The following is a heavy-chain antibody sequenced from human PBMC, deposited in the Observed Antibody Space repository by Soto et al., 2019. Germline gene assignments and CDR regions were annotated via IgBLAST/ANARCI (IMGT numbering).Heavy chain of an antibody. Sequence: GSLRLSCAASGFTFSSYAMSWVRQAPGKGLEWVSAISGSGGSTYYADSVKGRFTISRDNSKNTLYLQMNSLRADDTAVYYCARDSPDPQFPQGLDVWGKGTTVTVSS. J-gene: IGHJ6*04. CDR1: GFTFSSYA. CDR2: ISGSGGST. V-gene: IGHV3-23*01. CDR3: ARDSPDPQFPQGLDV.